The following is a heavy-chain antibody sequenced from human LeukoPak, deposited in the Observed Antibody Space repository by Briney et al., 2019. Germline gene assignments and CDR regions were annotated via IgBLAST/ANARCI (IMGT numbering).Heavy chain of an antibody. Sequence: PGGSLRLSCAASGFTFSSYAMSWVRQAPGKGLEWIGEIYHSGSTNYNPSLKSRVTISVDTSKNQFSLKLSSVTAADTAVYYCARGRGTVYYYYYYMDVWGKGTTVTVSS. V-gene: IGHV4-34*01. CDR2: IYHSGST. D-gene: IGHD6-25*01. CDR3: ARGRGTVYYYYYYMDV. CDR1: GFTFSSYA. J-gene: IGHJ6*03.